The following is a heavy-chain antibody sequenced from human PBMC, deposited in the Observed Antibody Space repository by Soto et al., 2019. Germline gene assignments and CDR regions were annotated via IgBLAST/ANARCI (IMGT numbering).Heavy chain of an antibody. CDR3: ASVLVPAGGHYYYYGMDV. D-gene: IGHD2-2*01. J-gene: IGHJ6*02. Sequence: GASVKVCCKASGGTFSSYAISWVRQAPGQGLEWMGGVIPIFGTANYAQKFQGRVTITADESTSTAYMELSSLRSEDTAVYYCASVLVPAGGHYYYYGMDVWGQGTTVTVSS. CDR2: VIPIFGTA. V-gene: IGHV1-69*13. CDR1: GGTFSSYA.